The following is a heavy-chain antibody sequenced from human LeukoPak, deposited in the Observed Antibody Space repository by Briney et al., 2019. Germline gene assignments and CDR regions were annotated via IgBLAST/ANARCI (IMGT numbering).Heavy chain of an antibody. CDR2: IYYSGGT. V-gene: IGHV4-39*01. J-gene: IGHJ4*02. D-gene: IGHD1-26*01. CDR3: ARSLWYSGYM. Sequence: SETLSLTCTVSGGSISSSSYYWGWIRQPPGKGLEWIGSIYYSGGTYYNPSLKSRVTISVDTSKNQFSLKLSSVTAADTAEYYCARSLWYSGYMWGQGTLVTVSS. CDR1: GGSISSSSYY.